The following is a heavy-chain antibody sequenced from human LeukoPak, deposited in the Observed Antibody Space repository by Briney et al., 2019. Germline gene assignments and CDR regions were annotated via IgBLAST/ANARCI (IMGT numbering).Heavy chain of an antibody. J-gene: IGHJ3*02. V-gene: IGHV3-23*01. D-gene: IGHD4-17*01. CDR3: ARDPNGDYIGAFDM. Sequence: GGSLRLSCTASGFTFSTYAMMWVRQIPGKGLVWVSAITAGSGSALYADSVKGRFTISRDNSKHTLFLQMNSLRAEDTAVYYCARDPNGDYIGAFDMWGPGTMVTVSS. CDR1: GFTFSTYA. CDR2: ITAGSGSA.